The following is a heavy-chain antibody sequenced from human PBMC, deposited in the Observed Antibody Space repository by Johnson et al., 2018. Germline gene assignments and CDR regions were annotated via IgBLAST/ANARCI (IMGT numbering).Heavy chain of an antibody. J-gene: IGHJ6*02. Sequence: QVQLGESGAEVRKPGTSVKVSCRASGGTFSKYSINWVRQVPGQGLEWLGGIIAVFGTPKYSQKFQGRVTITADESTSTASMDLGSLRYEDTAMYYCARGLSQMGMDVWGQGTTVTVSS. D-gene: IGHD3-10*01. V-gene: IGHV1-69*12. CDR1: GGTFSKYS. CDR3: ARGLSQMGMDV. CDR2: IIAVFGTP.